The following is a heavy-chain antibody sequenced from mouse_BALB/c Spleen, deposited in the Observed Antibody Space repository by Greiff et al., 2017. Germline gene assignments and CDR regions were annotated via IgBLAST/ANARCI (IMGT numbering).Heavy chain of an antibody. J-gene: IGHJ2*01. CDR2: IDTSDSYT. CDR3: APSYYGSLDY. Sequence: QVQLQQPGAELVMPGASVKLSCKASGYTFTDYWMHWVKQRPGQGLEWIGAIDTSDSYTSYNQKFKGKATLTVDKSSSTAYMQLNSLTSEDSAVYYCAPSYYGSLDYWGQGTTLTVSS. CDR1: GYTFTDYW. V-gene: IGHV1-69*01. D-gene: IGHD1-1*01.